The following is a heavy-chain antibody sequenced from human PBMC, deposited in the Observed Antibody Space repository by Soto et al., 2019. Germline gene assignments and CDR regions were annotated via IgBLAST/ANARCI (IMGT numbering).Heavy chain of an antibody. J-gene: IGHJ5*02. CDR1: GGSISSSNYY. CDR2: IYYSGST. CDR3: ARGAQPDGWFDH. Sequence: QLQLQESGPGLVKPSETLSLTCTVSGGSISSSNYYWGWIRQPPGKGLEWIGSIYYSGSTYYNPSLKRRVTISVDTSKNQFSLKLSSVTAADTAVYYCARGAQPDGWFDHWGQGTLVTVSS. V-gene: IGHV4-39*01.